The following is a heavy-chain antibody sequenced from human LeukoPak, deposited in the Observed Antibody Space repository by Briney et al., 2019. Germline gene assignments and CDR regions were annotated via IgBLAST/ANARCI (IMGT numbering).Heavy chain of an antibody. CDR3: ARDLAGSHSAFDY. CDR1: GFTFSSYW. D-gene: IGHD1-26*01. CDR2: IKQDGSEK. J-gene: IGHJ4*02. V-gene: IGHV3-7*01. Sequence: PGGSLRLSCAASGFTFSSYWMSWVRQAPGKGLEWVANIKQDGSEKYYVDSVKGRFTISRDNAKNSLYLQMNSLRAEDTAVYYCARDLAGSHSAFDYWGQGTLVTVSS.